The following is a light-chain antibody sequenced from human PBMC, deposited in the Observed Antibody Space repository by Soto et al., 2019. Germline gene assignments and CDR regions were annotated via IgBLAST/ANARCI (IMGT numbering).Light chain of an antibody. J-gene: IGKJ1*01. CDR1: QSVATSQ. CDR3: QQFASSPRT. Sequence: EIVLTQSPGTLSLSPGERATLFCRASQSVATSQLAWYQQKPGQAPRLLIGASSRATGVPDRFIASGSGTDFTLTIIRLEPEDFSVYYCQQFASSPRTFGRGTTVEIK. CDR2: GAS. V-gene: IGKV3-20*01.